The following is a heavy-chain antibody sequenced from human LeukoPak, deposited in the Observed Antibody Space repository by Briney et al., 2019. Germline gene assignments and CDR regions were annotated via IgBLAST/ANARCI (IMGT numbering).Heavy chain of an antibody. CDR3: ARAVGIVVVVAATPDYYYYGMDV. CDR1: GYTFTGYY. V-gene: IGHV1-2*02. D-gene: IGHD2-15*01. Sequence: GASVKVSCKASGYTFTGYYMHWVRQAPGQGLEWMGWINPNSGGTNYAQKFQGRVTTTRDTSISTAYMELSRLRSDDTAVYYCARAVGIVVVVAATPDYYYYGMDVWGQGTTVTVSS. J-gene: IGHJ6*02. CDR2: INPNSGGT.